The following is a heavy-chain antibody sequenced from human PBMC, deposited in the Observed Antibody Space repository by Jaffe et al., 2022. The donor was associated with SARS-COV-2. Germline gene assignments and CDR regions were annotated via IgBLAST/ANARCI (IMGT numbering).Heavy chain of an antibody. D-gene: IGHD6-19*01. J-gene: IGHJ4*02. CDR2: ISYDGSHK. CDR3: AGSASGSGWYVNWGY. V-gene: IGHV3-30*04. Sequence: QVQLVESGGGVVQPGGSLRLSCSASGFTFSSYAMHWVRQAPGGGLEWMTVISYDGSHKYYADSVKGRFTISRDNSQNTLFLQMSALTTEDTAVYYCAGSASGSGWYVNWGYWGQGALVSVSS. CDR1: GFTFSSYA.